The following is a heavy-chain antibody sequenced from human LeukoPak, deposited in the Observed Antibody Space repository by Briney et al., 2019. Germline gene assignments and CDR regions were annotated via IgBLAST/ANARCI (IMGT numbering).Heavy chain of an antibody. CDR1: GYSISSGYY. CDR3: AKEVHYYYYMDV. V-gene: IGHV4-61*01. D-gene: IGHD2-2*01. J-gene: IGHJ6*03. Sequence: SETLSLTCTVSGYSISSGYYWGWIRQPPGKGLEWIGYIYYSGSTNYNPSLKSRVTISVDTSKNQFSLKLSSVTAADTAVYYCAKEVHYYYYMDVWGRGTTVTVSS. CDR2: IYYSGST.